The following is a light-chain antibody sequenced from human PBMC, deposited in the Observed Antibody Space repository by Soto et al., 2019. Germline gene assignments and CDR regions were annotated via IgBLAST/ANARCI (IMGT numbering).Light chain of an antibody. V-gene: IGKV3-20*01. CDR1: QSINSN. CDR3: QQYGSSLIT. J-gene: IGKJ5*01. Sequence: ELVMTQSPVTLSVASGAKATLSSRASQSINSNLAWYQQKAGQAPRLIRYGASSRATGIPDRCSGSGAGTDCSLTISRLEPEDVSVYYCQQYGSSLITFGQGTRLEIK. CDR2: GAS.